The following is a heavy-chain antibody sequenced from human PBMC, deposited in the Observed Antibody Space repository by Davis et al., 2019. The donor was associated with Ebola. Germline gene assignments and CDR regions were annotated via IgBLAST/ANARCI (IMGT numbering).Heavy chain of an antibody. V-gene: IGHV4-39*07. CDR3: ARGQSGSDYSLWQY. CDR2: ISYTGSA. Sequence: MPSETLSLTCTVSGGSTSSDPHYWAWVRQPPGKGLEWIGGISYTGSAYYNPSLKSRVTISIDTSKKQISLNLTSVTAADTAVYYCARGQSGSDYSLWQYWGQGTLVTVSS. CDR1: GGSTSSDPHY. J-gene: IGHJ4*02. D-gene: IGHD3-10*01.